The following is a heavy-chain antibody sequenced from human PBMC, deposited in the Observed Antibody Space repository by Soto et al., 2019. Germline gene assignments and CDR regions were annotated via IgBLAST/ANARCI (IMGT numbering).Heavy chain of an antibody. CDR1: GGSISSSSYY. J-gene: IGHJ5*02. CDR2: IYYSGST. Sequence: QLQLQESGPGLVKPSETLSLTCTVSGGSISSSSYYWGWIRQPPGKGLEWIGSIYYSGSTYYNPSLKSRVTISVDTSKNQFSLKLSSVTAADTAVYYCASPWNDVDWFDPWGQGTLVTVSS. D-gene: IGHD1-1*01. CDR3: ASPWNDVDWFDP. V-gene: IGHV4-39*01.